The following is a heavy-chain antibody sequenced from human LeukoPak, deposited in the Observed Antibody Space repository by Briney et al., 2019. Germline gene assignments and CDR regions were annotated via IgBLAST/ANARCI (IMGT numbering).Heavy chain of an antibody. Sequence: GGSLRLSCAASGFTFSSYSMNWVRQAPGKGLEWVSSISSSSSYIYYADSVKGRFTISRDNAKNSLYLQMNSLRAEDTAVYYCARVRTKGIVGATTNYYYYMDVWGKGTTVTVSS. D-gene: IGHD1-26*01. CDR3: ARVRTKGIVGATTNYYYYMDV. CDR2: ISSSSSYI. V-gene: IGHV3-21*01. CDR1: GFTFSSYS. J-gene: IGHJ6*03.